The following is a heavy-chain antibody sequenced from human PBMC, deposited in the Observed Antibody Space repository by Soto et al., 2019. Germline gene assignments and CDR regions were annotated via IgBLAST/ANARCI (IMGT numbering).Heavy chain of an antibody. CDR3: ATDSWDR. CDR2: ITGSGGNT. D-gene: IGHD6-6*01. V-gene: IGHV3-23*01. Sequence: EVQVSESGGGLVQPGGSLRLSCAASGLTFSKSDMSWVRQAPGKGLEWVSAITGSGGNTYYADSMKGRFTVSRDKSKNTMILQMNSLRVYYSAIFYCATDSWDRWGQGTLVTVSS. J-gene: IGHJ5*02. CDR1: GLTFSKSD.